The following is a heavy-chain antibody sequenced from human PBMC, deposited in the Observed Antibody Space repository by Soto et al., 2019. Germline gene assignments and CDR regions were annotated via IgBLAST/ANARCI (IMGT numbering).Heavy chain of an antibody. V-gene: IGHV4-34*01. CDR2: INHSGST. CDR1: GGSFSGYY. D-gene: IGHD6-25*01. J-gene: IGHJ6*02. Sequence: SETLSLTCAVCGGSFSGYYWSWIRPPPGKGLEWIGEINHSGSTNYNPSLKSRVTISVDTSKNQFSLKLSSVTAADTAVYYCARERSGSSGYYYYYYGMDVWGQGTTVTVSS. CDR3: ARERSGSSGYYYYYYGMDV.